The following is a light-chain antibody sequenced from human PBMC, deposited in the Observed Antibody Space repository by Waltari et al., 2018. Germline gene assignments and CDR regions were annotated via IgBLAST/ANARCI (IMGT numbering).Light chain of an antibody. Sequence: QSVLTQPPPVSAAPGQKVTISCSGSSSNIGNNYVSWYQQLPGKAPKPLIYDKNKRPSGIPDRFSGSKSGTSATLGITGLQTGDEADYYCGTWDSSLSADVVFGGGTKLTVL. CDR2: DKN. J-gene: IGLJ2*01. V-gene: IGLV1-51*01. CDR1: SSNIGNNY. CDR3: GTWDSSLSADVV.